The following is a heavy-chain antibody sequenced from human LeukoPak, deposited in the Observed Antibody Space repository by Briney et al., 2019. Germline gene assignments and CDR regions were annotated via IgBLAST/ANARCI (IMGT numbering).Heavy chain of an antibody. D-gene: IGHD3-22*01. V-gene: IGHV4-61*02. Sequence: SETLSLTCTVSGGSISSGSYYWSWIRQPAGKGLEWIGRIYTSGSTNYNPSLKSRVTISVDTSKNQFSLKLSSVTAADTAVYYCASYRYYDSSGPFSYWGQGTLVTVSS. J-gene: IGHJ4*02. CDR2: IYTSGST. CDR1: GGSISSGSYY. CDR3: ASYRYYDSSGPFSY.